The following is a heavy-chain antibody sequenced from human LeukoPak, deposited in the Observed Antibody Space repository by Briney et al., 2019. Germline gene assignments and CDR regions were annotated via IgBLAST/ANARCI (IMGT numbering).Heavy chain of an antibody. D-gene: IGHD3-3*01. CDR2: ISGSGGST. CDR1: GFTFSSYA. V-gene: IGHV3-23*01. Sequence: GGSLRLSCAASGFTFSSYAMSWVRQAPGKGLEWVSAISGSGGSTYYADSVKGRFTISRDNSKNTLYLQMNSLRAEDTAVYYCAKGARRTKRFLEWLLTYYFDYWGQGTLVTDSS. CDR3: AKGARRTKRFLEWLLTYYFDY. J-gene: IGHJ4*02.